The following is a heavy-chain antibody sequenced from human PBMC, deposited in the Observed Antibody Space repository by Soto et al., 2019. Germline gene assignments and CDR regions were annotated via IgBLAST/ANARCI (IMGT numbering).Heavy chain of an antibody. D-gene: IGHD1-1*01. CDR1: GGSISSYY. Sequence: SETLSLTCTVSGGSISSYYWSWIRQPPGKGLEWIGYIYYSGSTNYNPSLKSRVTISVDTSKNQFSLKLSSVTAADMAVYYCAALLDPRGYYYYMDVWGKGTTVTVSS. CDR3: AALLDPRGYYYYMDV. J-gene: IGHJ6*03. CDR2: IYYSGST. V-gene: IGHV4-59*08.